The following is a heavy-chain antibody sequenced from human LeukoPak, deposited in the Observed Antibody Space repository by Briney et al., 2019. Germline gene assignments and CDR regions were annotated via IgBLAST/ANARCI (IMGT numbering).Heavy chain of an antibody. V-gene: IGHV1-69*05. D-gene: IGHD3-10*01. CDR3: ARDSGERGSGSYLIAY. CDR1: GGTFSSYA. J-gene: IGHJ4*02. CDR2: IIPIFGTA. Sequence: SVKVSCKASGGTFSSYAISWVRQAPGQGLEWMGGIIPIFGTANYAQKFQGRVTMTRDTSISTAYMELSRLRSDDTAVYYCARDSGERGSGSYLIAYWGQGTLVTVSS.